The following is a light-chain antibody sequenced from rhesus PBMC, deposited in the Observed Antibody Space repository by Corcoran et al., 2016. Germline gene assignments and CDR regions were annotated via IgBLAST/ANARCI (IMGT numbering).Light chain of an antibody. J-gene: IGKJ2*01. Sequence: DIQMTQSPSALSASVGDRVTISCRASQNIYSNLAWYQQKPGKAPKLLMYAASSLQTGIPSRFSGSGSGTDFTLTISSLQPEDSAAYYCQHYNDNPYSFGQGTKVEIK. CDR2: AAS. CDR3: QHYNDNPYS. CDR1: QNIYSN. V-gene: IGKV1S12*01.